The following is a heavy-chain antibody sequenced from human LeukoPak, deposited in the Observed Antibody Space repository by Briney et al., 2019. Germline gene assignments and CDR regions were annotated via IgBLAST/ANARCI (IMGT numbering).Heavy chain of an antibody. D-gene: IGHD1-26*01. CDR2: ISSTGGTI. V-gene: IGHV3-48*04. Sequence: GGSLRLSCAASGFTFRNYLMNWVRQAPGKGLEWVSFISSTGGTIYYADSVKGRFTISRDNAKNSLYLQLNSLRAEDTAVYYCARDNPVGAPNFDYWGQGTLVTVSS. J-gene: IGHJ4*02. CDR1: GFTFRNYL. CDR3: ARDNPVGAPNFDY.